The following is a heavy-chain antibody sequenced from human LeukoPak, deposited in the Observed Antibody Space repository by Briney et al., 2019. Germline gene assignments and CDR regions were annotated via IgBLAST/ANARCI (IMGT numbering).Heavy chain of an antibody. D-gene: IGHD6-6*01. J-gene: IGHJ4*02. V-gene: IGHV3-23*01. Sequence: GGSLRLSCAASGFTFSSYAMSWVRRAPGKGLEWVSAISGSGGSTYYADSVKGRFTISRDNSKNTLYLQMNSLRAEDTAVYYCAKDSSRYSYYFDYWGQGTLVTVSS. CDR2: ISGSGGST. CDR3: AKDSSRYSYYFDY. CDR1: GFTFSSYA.